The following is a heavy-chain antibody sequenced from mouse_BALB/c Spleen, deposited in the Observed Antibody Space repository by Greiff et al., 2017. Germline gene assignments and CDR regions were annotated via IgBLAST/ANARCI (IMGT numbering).Heavy chain of an antibody. CDR1: GYTFTSYT. D-gene: IGHD1-1*01. CDR3: ASYGSNYAMDY. V-gene: IGHV1-4*02. Sequence: QVQLQQSAAELARPGASVKMSCKASGYTFTSYTMHWVKQRPGQGLEWIGYINPSSGYTEYNQKFKDKTTLTADKSSSTAYMQLSSLTSEDSAVYYCASYGSNYAMDYWGQGTSVTVSS. CDR2: INPSSGYT. J-gene: IGHJ4*01.